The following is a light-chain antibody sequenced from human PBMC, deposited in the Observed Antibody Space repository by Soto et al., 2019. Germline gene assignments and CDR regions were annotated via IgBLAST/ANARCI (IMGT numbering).Light chain of an antibody. J-gene: IGLJ2*01. V-gene: IGLV2-8*01. CDR1: SSDVGGDNY. Sequence: QSALTQPPSASGSPGQSCTISCTGTSSDVGGDNYVSGYQQHPGKAPKLMIYEVSKRTSGVPDRFSCSKSGNTASLTVSGLQAEYEAAYYCSSYAGSSNLVFGGGTTLTVL. CDR2: EVS. CDR3: SSYAGSSNLV.